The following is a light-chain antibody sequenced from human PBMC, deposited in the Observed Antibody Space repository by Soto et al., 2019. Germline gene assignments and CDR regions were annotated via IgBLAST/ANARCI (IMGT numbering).Light chain of an antibody. J-gene: IGKJ4*01. CDR3: QQYNRWPPLT. CDR2: GAS. CDR1: QSVGRN. V-gene: IGKV3-15*01. Sequence: EIVMTQSPATLSVSPGERATLSCRASQSVGRNLAWYQQKPGQAPRLLIYGASTRATGIPARFSGSGSGTEFTLTLSSLQSEDFAIYSCQQYNRWPPLTFGGGTKVEIK.